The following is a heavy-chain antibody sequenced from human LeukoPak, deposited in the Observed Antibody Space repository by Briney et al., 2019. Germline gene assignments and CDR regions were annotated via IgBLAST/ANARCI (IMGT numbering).Heavy chain of an antibody. J-gene: IGHJ4*02. CDR2: IYHSGST. CDR3: ARGGYYDSSGPPDY. Sequence: SETLSLTCAVSGGSISSGGYSWRWIRQPPGKGLEWVGYIYHSGSTYYNPSLKSRVTISVDRSKNQFSLKLSSVTAADTAVYYCARGGYYDSSGPPDYWGQGTLVTVSS. V-gene: IGHV4-30-2*01. D-gene: IGHD3-22*01. CDR1: GGSISSGGYS.